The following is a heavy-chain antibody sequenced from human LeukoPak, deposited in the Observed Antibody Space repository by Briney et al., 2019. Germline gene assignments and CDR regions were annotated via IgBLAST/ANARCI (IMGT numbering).Heavy chain of an antibody. CDR1: GGSISSSYYY. CDR2: TYDSGRT. CDR3: ARGLRYYDSSGYYL. Sequence: SETLSLTCTVSGGSISSSYYYWGWIRQPPGKGLEWLWSTYDSGRTNYNPSLKSRVTISVDTSKNQFSLKLSSVTAADTAVYYCARGLRYYDSSGYYLWGQGTLVTVSS. J-gene: IGHJ5*02. D-gene: IGHD3-22*01. V-gene: IGHV4-39*07.